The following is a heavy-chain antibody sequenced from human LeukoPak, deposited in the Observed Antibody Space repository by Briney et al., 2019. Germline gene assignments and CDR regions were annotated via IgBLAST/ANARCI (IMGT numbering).Heavy chain of an antibody. V-gene: IGHV4-34*01. D-gene: IGHD5-24*01. Sequence: SETLSLTCAVYGGSFSGYYWTWIRQPPGKGLDWIGEINHSGSTSYNPSLKSRVTMSVDTSENQFPLKLSSVTAADTAVYYCARYRGGGYNYLDYWGQGTLVTVSS. CDR3: ARYRGGGYNYLDY. J-gene: IGHJ4*02. CDR2: INHSGST. CDR1: GGSFSGYY.